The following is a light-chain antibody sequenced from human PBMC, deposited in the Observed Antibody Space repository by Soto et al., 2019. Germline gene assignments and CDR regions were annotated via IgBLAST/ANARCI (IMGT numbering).Light chain of an antibody. CDR3: LQYDSSPQT. V-gene: IGKV3-20*01. CDR1: QGISSK. J-gene: IGKJ1*01. CDR2: GAS. Sequence: DIEMTQSPSSLSVSLGETVTISCRASQGISSKLAWHQQRPGKAPKRLIYGASSRETGIPARFSGSGSGTEFTLTISRLEPEDFATYYCLQYDSSPQTFGQGTKVDIK.